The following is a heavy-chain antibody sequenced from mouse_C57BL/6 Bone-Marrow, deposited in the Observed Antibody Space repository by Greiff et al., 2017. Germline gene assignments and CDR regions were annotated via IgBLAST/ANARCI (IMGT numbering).Heavy chain of an antibody. CDR1: GYTFTSSW. D-gene: IGHD1-1*01. CDR3: ARGVLRAWFAY. Sequence: QVQLQQPGAELVKPGASVKLSCKASGYTFTSSWMQWVKQRPGQGLQWIGEIDSSDSYTNYNQKFKGKATLTVDTSSSTAYMQLSSLTSEDSAVYYCARGVLRAWFAYWGQGTLVTVSA. J-gene: IGHJ3*01. V-gene: IGHV1-50*01. CDR2: IDSSDSYT.